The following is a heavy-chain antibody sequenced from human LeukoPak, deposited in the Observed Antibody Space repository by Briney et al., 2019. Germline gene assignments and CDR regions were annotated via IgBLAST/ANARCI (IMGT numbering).Heavy chain of an antibody. CDR1: GYTFTGYY. CDR3: ASPGYSSGWYLDY. V-gene: IGHV1-2*02. Sequence: ASVKVSCKASGYTFTGYYMHWVRQAPGQGLEWMGWINPNSGGTNYAQKFQGRVTTTRDTSISTAYMELSRLRSDDTAVYYCASPGYSSGWYLDYWGQGTLVTVSS. J-gene: IGHJ4*02. CDR2: INPNSGGT. D-gene: IGHD6-19*01.